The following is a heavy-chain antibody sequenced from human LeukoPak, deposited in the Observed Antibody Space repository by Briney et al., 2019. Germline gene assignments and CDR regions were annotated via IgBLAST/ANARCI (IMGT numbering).Heavy chain of an antibody. CDR3: ARPLQMAALDALDI. D-gene: IGHD5-24*01. J-gene: IGHJ3*02. V-gene: IGHV1-69*04. CDR2: IIPILGIA. CDR1: GGTFSSYA. Sequence: GASVKVSCKASGGTFSSYAISWVRQAPGQGLEWMGRIIPILGIANYAQKFQGRVTITADKSTSTAYMELSSLRSEDTAVYYCARPLQMAALDALDIWGQGTMVTVSS.